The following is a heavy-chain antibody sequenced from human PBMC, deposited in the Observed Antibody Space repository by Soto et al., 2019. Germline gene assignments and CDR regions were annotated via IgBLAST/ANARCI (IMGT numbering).Heavy chain of an antibody. D-gene: IGHD3-10*01. CDR1: GGSFSGYY. CDR2: INHSGST. J-gene: IGHJ6*03. V-gene: IGHV4-34*01. CDR3: ARGHVYGSGSYYGYYYYYYMDV. Sequence: SETLSLTCAVYGGSFSGYYWSWIRQPPGKGLEWIGEINHSGSTNYNPSLKSRVTISVDTSKNQFSLKLSSVTAADTAVYYCARGHVYGSGSYYGYYYYYYMDVWGKGTTVTVSS.